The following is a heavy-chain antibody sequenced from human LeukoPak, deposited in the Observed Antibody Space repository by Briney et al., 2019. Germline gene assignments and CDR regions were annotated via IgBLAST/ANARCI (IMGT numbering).Heavy chain of an antibody. CDR2: GSGSGGST. CDR3: AKRMIRGVNHDAFDI. V-gene: IGHV3-23*01. Sequence: PGGSLRLSCAASGFTFSRYAMSWVRQAPGKGLEWVSAGSGSGGSTYYADSVKGLFTISRDNSKNTLYLQMNSLRAEDTAVYYCAKRMIRGVNHDAFDIWGQGTMVTVSS. J-gene: IGHJ3*02. CDR1: GFTFSRYA. D-gene: IGHD3-10*01.